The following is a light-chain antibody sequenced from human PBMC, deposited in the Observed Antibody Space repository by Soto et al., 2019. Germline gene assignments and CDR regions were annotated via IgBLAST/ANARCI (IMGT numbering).Light chain of an antibody. Sequence: EIVVTQSPGTLSLSPGERATLSCRASQSVSSSYFAWYQQKPGQAPRLLIYGASSRANGIPVRFSGSGSGTDFTLTISRLEPEDFAVYYCQQYGSSPPFTFGPGTKVDIK. CDR3: QQYGSSPPFT. CDR1: QSVSSSY. CDR2: GAS. V-gene: IGKV3-20*01. J-gene: IGKJ3*01.